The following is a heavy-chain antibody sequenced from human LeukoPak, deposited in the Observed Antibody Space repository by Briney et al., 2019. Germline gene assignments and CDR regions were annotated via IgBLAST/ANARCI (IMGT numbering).Heavy chain of an antibody. Sequence: ASVKVSCKTSGYSENFYGITWVRQVAGQGLEWMGWISAQHGQTEYAPNSQDRVTMTTDTYTNTAYMELRSLRSDDTAVYYCAGSLGYCTSNVCYLKYWGQGTLVTVSS. CDR3: AGSLGYCTSNVCYLKY. CDR2: ISAQHGQT. V-gene: IGHV1-18*01. J-gene: IGHJ4*02. D-gene: IGHD2-8*01. CDR1: GYSENFYG.